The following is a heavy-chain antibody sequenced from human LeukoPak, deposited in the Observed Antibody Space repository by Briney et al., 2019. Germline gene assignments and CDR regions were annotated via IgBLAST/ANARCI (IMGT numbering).Heavy chain of an antibody. CDR3: ARDSIHIYYDFWSGPDY. Sequence: GASVKVSCKASGGTFSSYAISWVRQAPGQGLEWMGGIIPIFGTANYAQKFQGRVTITADKSTSTAYMELSSLRSEDTAVYYCARDSIHIYYDFWSGPDYWGQGTLVTVSS. CDR1: GGTFSSYA. CDR2: IIPIFGTA. D-gene: IGHD3-3*01. J-gene: IGHJ4*02. V-gene: IGHV1-69*06.